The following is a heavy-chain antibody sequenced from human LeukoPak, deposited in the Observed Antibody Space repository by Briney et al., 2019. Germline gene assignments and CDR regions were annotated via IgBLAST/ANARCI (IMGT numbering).Heavy chain of an antibody. D-gene: IGHD1-26*01. CDR1: GASVSSASY. Sequence: SETLSLTCTVSGASVSSASYWSWIRQPPGKGVEWIAHIYNGVNTNYNPSLKSRVTISVDTSKNQSSLRLNSVTAADTAVYYCARSRAFNSGAFDPWGQGSLVTVSS. CDR3: ARSRAFNSGAFDP. J-gene: IGHJ5*02. V-gene: IGHV4-61*01. CDR2: IYNGVNT.